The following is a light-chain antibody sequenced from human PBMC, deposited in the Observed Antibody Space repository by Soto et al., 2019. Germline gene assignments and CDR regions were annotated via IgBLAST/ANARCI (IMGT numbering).Light chain of an antibody. J-gene: IGKJ4*01. Sequence: EIVVTQSPATLSVSPGERATLSCRASQSLRSNFAWYQLKPDQAPRLLLYAISTRATGLPARFSGSGSGTEFTPTISSLQSEDFAVYYCQTYNNWPAGLSYGGGTKVEIK. V-gene: IGKV3-15*01. CDR3: QTYNNWPAGLS. CDR1: QSLRSN. CDR2: AIS.